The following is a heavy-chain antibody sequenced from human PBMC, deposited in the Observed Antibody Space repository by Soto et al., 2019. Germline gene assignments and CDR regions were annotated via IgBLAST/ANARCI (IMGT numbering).Heavy chain of an antibody. CDR3: ARGGTGNYYDSSGYYLYYFAY. D-gene: IGHD3-22*01. Sequence: SETLSLTCTVSCGSISSYYWSWIRQPPGKGLEWIGYIYYSGSTNYNPSLKSRVTISVDTSKNQFSLKLSSVTAADTAVYYCARGGTGNYYDSSGYYLYYFAYWGQGTLVPVSS. CDR1: CGSISSYY. CDR2: IYYSGST. J-gene: IGHJ4*02. V-gene: IGHV4-59*01.